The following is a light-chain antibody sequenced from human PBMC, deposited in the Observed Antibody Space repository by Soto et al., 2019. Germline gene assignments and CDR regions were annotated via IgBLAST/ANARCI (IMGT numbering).Light chain of an antibody. V-gene: IGKV1-5*03. CDR2: KAS. Sequence: DIQMNQSPSALSASVGDRVTITCRASQSINSWLAWYQQKSGKAPKLLIYKASSLESGVPSRFSGSGSGTEFTLVISGLQPDDFATYYCQQYNSYPLTFGGGTKVEIK. J-gene: IGKJ4*01. CDR1: QSINSW. CDR3: QQYNSYPLT.